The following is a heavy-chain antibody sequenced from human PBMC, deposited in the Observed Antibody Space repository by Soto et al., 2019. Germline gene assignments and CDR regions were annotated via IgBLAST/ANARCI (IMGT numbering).Heavy chain of an antibody. CDR3: AGGNGYNLPGEY. D-gene: IGHD5-12*01. J-gene: IGHJ4*02. CDR2: ISSSGNTI. V-gene: IGHV3-11*01. Sequence: QVQLVESGGGLVKPGGSLRLSCAPSGFTFSDCYMNWVRQAPGKGLEWISYISSSGNTIYYADSVKGRFTISRDNAKNSLSLQMNSLRAEDTALYYCAGGNGYNLPGEYWGQGTLVTVSS. CDR1: GFTFSDCY.